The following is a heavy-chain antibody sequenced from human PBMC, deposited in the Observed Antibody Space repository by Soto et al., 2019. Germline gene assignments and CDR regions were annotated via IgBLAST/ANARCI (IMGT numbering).Heavy chain of an antibody. CDR1: GGSFSSYD. CDR3: GAIGTCFDP. V-gene: IGHV4-34*01. Sequence: PSGSLTLSCAAYGGSFSSYDLSWIRQPPGKGLEWIGEINHSGSTNYNPSLKSRVITSVDATKNKYTLKLSSVAAAVSAVYYCGAIGTCFDPWGQGTLVTVSS. CDR2: INHSGST. J-gene: IGHJ5*02.